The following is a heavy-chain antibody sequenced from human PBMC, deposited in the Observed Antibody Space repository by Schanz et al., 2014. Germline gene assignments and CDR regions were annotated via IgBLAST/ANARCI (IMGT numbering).Heavy chain of an antibody. CDR1: GGTFNSYA. V-gene: IGHV1-69*01. D-gene: IGHD2-2*01. CDR3: ARQGYCSSHSGYCYVNNNFYYCPALRSPDPTKDY. J-gene: IGHJ4*01. Sequence: MQSGAEVKKPGSSVKVSCKVSGGTFNSYAISWVRHAAGQGLECMGGIIPIFGTRNYAQGFQCRVPFHADDCTSTAYMELSSLRSEDTAVYYCARQGYCSSHSGYCYVNNNFYYCPALRSPDPTKDY. CDR2: IIPIFGTR.